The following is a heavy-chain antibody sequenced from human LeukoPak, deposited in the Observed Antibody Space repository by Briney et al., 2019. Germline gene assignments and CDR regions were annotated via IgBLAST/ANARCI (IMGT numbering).Heavy chain of an antibody. J-gene: IGHJ4*02. Sequence: GGSLRLSCAASGFTFSSYWMHWVRQAPAKGLVWVLRIKSDGSGTSYADSVKGRFTISRDNAKNTLYLQMNSLRAEDTAVYYCARGYSYGRVEYWGQGTLVTVSS. CDR1: GFTFSSYW. V-gene: IGHV3-74*01. CDR2: IKSDGSGT. D-gene: IGHD5-18*01. CDR3: ARGYSYGRVEY.